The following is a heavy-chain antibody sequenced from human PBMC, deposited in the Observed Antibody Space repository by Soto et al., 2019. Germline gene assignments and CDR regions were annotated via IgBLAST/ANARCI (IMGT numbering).Heavy chain of an antibody. V-gene: IGHV4-30-2*01. CDR2: IYHSGST. CDR3: ARASTTVTTLDY. J-gene: IGHJ4*02. D-gene: IGHD4-17*01. CDR1: GGSISSGGYS. Sequence: QLQLQESGSGLVKPSQTLSLTCAVSGGSISSGGYSWSWIRQPPGKGLEWIGYIYHSGSTYYNPSLKSRVAXXVXRSKNQFSLKLSSVTAADTAVYYCARASTTVTTLDYWGQGTLVTVSS.